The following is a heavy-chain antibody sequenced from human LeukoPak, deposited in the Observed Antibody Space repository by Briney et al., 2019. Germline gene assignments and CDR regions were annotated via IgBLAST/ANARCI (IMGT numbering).Heavy chain of an antibody. Sequence: GGSLRLSCAASGFTFEDYAMHWVRQAPGKGLEWVSGISWNSGSIGYADSVKGRFTISRDNAKNSLYLQMNSLRAEDTALYYCAKDAGGSGSYYSAFDIWGQGTMVTVSS. J-gene: IGHJ3*02. CDR2: ISWNSGSI. V-gene: IGHV3-9*01. CDR3: AKDAGGSGSYYSAFDI. D-gene: IGHD3-10*01. CDR1: GFTFEDYA.